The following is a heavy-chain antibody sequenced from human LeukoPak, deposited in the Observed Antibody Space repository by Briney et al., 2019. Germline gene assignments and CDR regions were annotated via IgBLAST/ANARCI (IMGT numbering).Heavy chain of an antibody. V-gene: IGHV3-21*01. CDR3: ARHYSGYDCFAY. D-gene: IGHD5-12*01. Sequence: PGGSLRLSCAASGFTFSSYSMNWVRQAPGKGLEWVSSISSSSSYIYYADSGKGRFTISRDNAKHSLYLQMNSLRAEHTAVYHCARHYSGYDCFAYWGQGTLVTVSS. J-gene: IGHJ4*02. CDR2: ISSSSSYI. CDR1: GFTFSSYS.